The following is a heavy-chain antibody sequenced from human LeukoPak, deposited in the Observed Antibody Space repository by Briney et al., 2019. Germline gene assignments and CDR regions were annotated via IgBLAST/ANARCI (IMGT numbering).Heavy chain of an antibody. CDR2: ISGSGGST. CDR3: AREKWVVVLRWHHLPGFFFDY. D-gene: IGHD4-23*01. J-gene: IGHJ4*02. V-gene: IGHV3-23*01. Sequence: GGSLRLSCAASGFTFSSYAMSWVRQAPGKGLEWVSAISGSGGSTYYADSVKGRFTISRDNAKNSLYLQMNSLRAEDTAVYYCAREKWVVVLRWHHLPGFFFDYWGQGTLVTVSS. CDR1: GFTFSSYA.